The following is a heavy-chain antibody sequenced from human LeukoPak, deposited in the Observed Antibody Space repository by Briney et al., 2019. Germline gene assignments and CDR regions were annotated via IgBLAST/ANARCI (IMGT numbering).Heavy chain of an antibody. CDR2: MNPNSGDR. CDR1: GYTFTAYY. J-gene: IGHJ4*02. D-gene: IGHD3-16*01. CDR3: VRTLSAMIPYDY. Sequence: ASVKVSCKTSGYTFTAYYLHWVRQAPGQGLEWMGWMNPNSGDRNSAQKFQGRVTMTRDTSITTIHMELSSLRSDDTAVYYCVRTLSAMIPYDYWGQGTLVTVSS. V-gene: IGHV1-2*02.